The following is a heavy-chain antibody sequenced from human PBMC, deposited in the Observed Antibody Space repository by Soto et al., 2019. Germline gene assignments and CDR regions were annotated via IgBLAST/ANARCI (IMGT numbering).Heavy chain of an antibody. J-gene: IGHJ4*02. CDR1: GFTFANYA. CDR2: ISYDGTNE. CDR3: AKNSPKVITFPFHFDY. Sequence: QVQLVESGGGVVQPGRSLRLSCVASGFTFANYAMHWVRQAPGKGLEWVAVISYDGTNEYSADSVKGRSTISRDNSKNTLYLQMDSLRAEDTAVYYCAKNSPKVITFPFHFDYWGQGALVTVSS. V-gene: IGHV3-30*18. D-gene: IGHD3-16*01.